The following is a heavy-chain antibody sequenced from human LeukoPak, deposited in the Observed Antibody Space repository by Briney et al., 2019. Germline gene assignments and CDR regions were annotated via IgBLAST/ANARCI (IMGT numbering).Heavy chain of an antibody. J-gene: IGHJ5*02. CDR1: GGSISSYY. CDR3: ARQVRIVGYCTNGVCLGWFDP. V-gene: IGHV4-59*08. CDR2: IYYSGST. Sequence: SETLSLTCTVSGGSISSYYWSWIRQPPGKGLEWIGYIYYSGSTNYSPSLKSRVTISVDTSKNQFSLKLSSVTAADTAVYYCARQVRIVGYCTNGVCLGWFDPWGQGTLVTVSS. D-gene: IGHD2-8*01.